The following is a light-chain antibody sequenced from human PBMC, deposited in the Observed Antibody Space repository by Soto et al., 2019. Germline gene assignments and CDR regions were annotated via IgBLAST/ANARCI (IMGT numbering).Light chain of an antibody. CDR2: GAS. CDR3: QQYGSSPVT. CDR1: HSVSSSY. J-gene: IGKJ5*01. V-gene: IGKV3-20*01. Sequence: EIVLTQSPGTLSLSPGERASLSCRASHSVSSSYLACYQQKPGQAPRRLIYGASSRATGIPDRFSGSGSGTDFTLTISRLEPEDFAVYYCQQYGSSPVTFGQGTRLEIK.